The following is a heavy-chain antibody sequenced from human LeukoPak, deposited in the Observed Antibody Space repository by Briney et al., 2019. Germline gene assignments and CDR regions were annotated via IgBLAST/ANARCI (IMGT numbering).Heavy chain of an antibody. CDR1: GGSISSYY. CDR3: ARDLLRYFDGLLQPQNWFDP. V-gene: IGHV4-4*07. D-gene: IGHD3-9*01. Sequence: SETLSLTCTVSGGSISSYYWSWIRQPAGKGLEWIGRIYTSGSTNYNPSLKSRVTMSVDTSKNQFSLKLSSVSAADTAVYYCARDLLRYFDGLLQPQNWFDPWGQGTLVTVSS. J-gene: IGHJ5*02. CDR2: IYTSGST.